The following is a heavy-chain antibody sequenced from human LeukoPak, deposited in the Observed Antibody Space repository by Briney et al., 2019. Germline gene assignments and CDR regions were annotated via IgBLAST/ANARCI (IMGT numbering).Heavy chain of an antibody. J-gene: IGHJ4*02. V-gene: IGHV3-21*01. Sequence: PGGSLRLSCAASGFTFSSYSMNWVRQAPGKGLEWVSSISSSSRYIYYADSVKGRFTISRDNAKNSLYLQMNSLRAEDTAVYYCARPYYVAANYYFDYWGQGTLVTVSS. CDR3: ARPYYVAANYYFDY. CDR1: GFTFSSYS. D-gene: IGHD1-26*01. CDR2: ISSSSRYI.